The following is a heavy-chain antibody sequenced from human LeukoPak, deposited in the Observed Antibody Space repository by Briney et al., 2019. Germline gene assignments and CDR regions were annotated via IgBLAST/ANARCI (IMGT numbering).Heavy chain of an antibody. V-gene: IGHV1-24*01. CDR3: ATGAEIPAAITYYYMDV. Sequence: GASVKVSCKVSGYTLTELSMHWVRQAPGKGLEWMGGFDPEDGETIYAQKFQGRVTMTEDTSTDTAYMELSSLRSEDTAVYYCATGAEIPAAITYYYMDVWGKGTTVTVSS. D-gene: IGHD2-2*01. CDR1: GYTLTELS. J-gene: IGHJ6*03. CDR2: FDPEDGET.